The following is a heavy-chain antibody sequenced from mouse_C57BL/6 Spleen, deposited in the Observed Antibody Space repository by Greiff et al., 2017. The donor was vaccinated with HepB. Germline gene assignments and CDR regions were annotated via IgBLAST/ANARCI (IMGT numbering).Heavy chain of an antibody. CDR1: GYTFTDYE. V-gene: IGHV1-15*01. Sequence: VQLQQSGAELVRPGASVTLSCKASGYTFTDYEMHWVKQTPVHGLEWIGAIDPETGGTAYNQKFKGKAILTADKSSSTAYMELRSLTSEDSAVYYCTRNSYYYGSAWFAYWGQRTLVTVSA. CDR3: TRNSYYYGSAWFAY. CDR2: IDPETGGT. J-gene: IGHJ3*01. D-gene: IGHD1-1*01.